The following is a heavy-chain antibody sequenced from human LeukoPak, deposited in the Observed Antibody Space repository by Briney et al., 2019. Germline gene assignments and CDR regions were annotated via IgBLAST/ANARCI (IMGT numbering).Heavy chain of an antibody. J-gene: IGHJ4*02. Sequence: PSETLSLTCAVYGGSFSGYYWSWIRQPPGKGLEWIGEINHSGSTNYNPSLKSRVTISVDTSKNQFSLKLSSVTAADTAVYYCARGPKYYYGSGSYVPKYVNWGQGTLVTVSS. V-gene: IGHV4-34*01. CDR3: ARGPKYYYGSGSYVPKYVN. CDR1: GGSFSGYY. D-gene: IGHD3-10*01. CDR2: INHSGST.